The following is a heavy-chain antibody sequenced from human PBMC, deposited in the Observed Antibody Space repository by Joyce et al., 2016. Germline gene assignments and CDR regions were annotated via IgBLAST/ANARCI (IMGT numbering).Heavy chain of an antibody. CDR3: ARDGFGELSPYYYYYMDV. J-gene: IGHJ6*03. CDR2: ISYDRRNK. D-gene: IGHD3-10*01. CDR1: GFTFSSYT. Sequence: QVQLVESGGGVVQSGRSLRLSCTASGFTFSSYTMHWVRQAPGKGLEWVAVISYDRRNKYYADSVKGRFTISRDNSKNTLYLQMNSLRAEDTAVYYWARDGFGELSPYYYYYMDVWGKGTTVTVSS. V-gene: IGHV3-30*04.